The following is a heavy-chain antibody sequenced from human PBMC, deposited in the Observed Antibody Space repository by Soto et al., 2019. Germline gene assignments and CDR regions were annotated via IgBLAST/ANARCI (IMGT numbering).Heavy chain of an antibody. CDR1: GFTFSIYW. CDR2: INSDGSST. J-gene: IGHJ6*02. CDR3: ARVLGYCSGGSCYGYCYYYGMDV. V-gene: IGHV3-74*01. Sequence: PGGSVRLSCAASGFTFSIYWMHWFRQAPGKGLVWVSRINSDGSSTSYADSVKGRFTISRDNAKNTLYLQMNSLRAEDTSVYYCARVLGYCSGGSCYGYCYYYGMDVWGQGTTVTVSS. D-gene: IGHD2-15*01.